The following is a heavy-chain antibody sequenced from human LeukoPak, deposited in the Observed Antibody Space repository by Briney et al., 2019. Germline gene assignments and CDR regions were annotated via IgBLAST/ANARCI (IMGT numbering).Heavy chain of an antibody. Sequence: SETLSLTCTVSGGSISSSSYYWGWIRQPPGKGLEWIGSIYYSGSTYYNPSLKSRVTISVDTSKNQFSLRLSSVTAADTAVYYCARDLWSHGAFDIWGQGTMVTVSS. CDR1: GGSISSSSYY. J-gene: IGHJ3*02. CDR3: ARDLWSHGAFDI. D-gene: IGHD2-21*01. V-gene: IGHV4-39*07. CDR2: IYYSGST.